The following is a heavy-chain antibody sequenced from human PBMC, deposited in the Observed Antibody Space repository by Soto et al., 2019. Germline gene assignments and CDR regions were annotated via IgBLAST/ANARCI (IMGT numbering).Heavy chain of an antibody. V-gene: IGHV1-69*08. Sequence: QVQLVQSGAEVKKPGSSVKVSCKASGGTFSSYTISWVRQAPGQGLEWMGRIIPILGIANYAQKFQGRVTITAYKSTSTAYMELSSLRSEDTDVYYCARDQGLNVVVPAAKSWGQGTLVTVSS. J-gene: IGHJ4*02. CDR3: ARDQGLNVVVPAAKS. D-gene: IGHD2-2*01. CDR2: IIPILGIA. CDR1: GGTFSSYT.